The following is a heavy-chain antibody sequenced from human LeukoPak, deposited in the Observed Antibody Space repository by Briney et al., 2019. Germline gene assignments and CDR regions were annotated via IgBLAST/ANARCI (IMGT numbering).Heavy chain of an antibody. CDR2: ISAYNGNT. J-gene: IGHJ4*02. Sequence: ASVKVSCKASGYTFTSNYIHWVRQAPGQGLEWMGWISAYNGNTNSAQNLQGRVTMTTDTSTSTAYMELRSLRSDDTAVYYCARDYSGSYGYWGQGTLVTVSS. CDR1: GYTFTSNY. V-gene: IGHV1-18*04. CDR3: ARDYSGSYGY. D-gene: IGHD1-26*01.